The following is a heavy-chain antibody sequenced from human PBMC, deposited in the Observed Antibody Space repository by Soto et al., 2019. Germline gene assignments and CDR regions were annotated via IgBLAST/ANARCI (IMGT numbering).Heavy chain of an antibody. D-gene: IGHD3-10*01. CDR2: IYSGGST. J-gene: IGHJ4*02. Sequence: EVQLVESGGGLVQPGGSLRLSCRASGCTVSSNYMSWGRLTRGKGLEWVSVIYSGGSTYYTDSVKGRFTISGHNSKNTLYLQMNSLRAVDTAVYYCTRGFGDGFDYWGQGTLVTVSS. V-gene: IGHV3-53*04. CDR1: GCTVSSNY. CDR3: TRGFGDGFDY.